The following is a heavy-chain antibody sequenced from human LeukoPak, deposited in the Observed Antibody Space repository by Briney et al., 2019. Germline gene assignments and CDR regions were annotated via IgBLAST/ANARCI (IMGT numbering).Heavy chain of an antibody. V-gene: IGHV4-34*01. D-gene: IGHD3/OR15-3a*01. CDR3: ASGWDWTGMDV. CDR1: GGSFRGYY. J-gene: IGHJ6*02. CDR2: INHSGST. Sequence: PSETLSLTCAVYGGSFRGYYWSWIRQPPRKGLEWIGEINHSGSTNYNPSLKSRVTISVDTSKNQFSLKLSSVTAPDTAVYYCASGWDWTGMDVWGQGTTVTVSS.